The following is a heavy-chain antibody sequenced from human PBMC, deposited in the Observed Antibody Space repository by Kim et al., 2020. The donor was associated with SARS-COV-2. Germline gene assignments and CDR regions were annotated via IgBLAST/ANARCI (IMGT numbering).Heavy chain of an antibody. Sequence: ASVKVSCKASGYTFTGYYMHWVRQAPGQGLEWMGWINPNSGGTNYAQKFQGRVTMTRDTSISTAYMELSRLRSDDTAVYYCARVGPGYFGVFDYWGQGTLVTVSS. CDR3: ARVGPGYFGVFDY. CDR2: INPNSGGT. CDR1: GYTFTGYY. V-gene: IGHV1-2*02. D-gene: IGHD3-9*01. J-gene: IGHJ4*02.